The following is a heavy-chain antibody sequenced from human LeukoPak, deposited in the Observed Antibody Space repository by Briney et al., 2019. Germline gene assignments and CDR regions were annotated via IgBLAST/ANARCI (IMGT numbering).Heavy chain of an antibody. J-gene: IGHJ5*02. D-gene: IGHD2-2*01. CDR3: ARVGRDCSSINCYWADWFDP. CDR1: GYTFSNYG. V-gene: IGHV1-18*01. CDR2: ISGSTGNT. Sequence: ASVKVSCKASGYTFSNYGTGWVREAPGQGPEWMGWISGSTGNTHYAQNVQGRVTMTTDTSTGTAFMELRSLRSDDTAVYYCARVGRDCSSINCYWADWFDPWGQGTLVTVSS.